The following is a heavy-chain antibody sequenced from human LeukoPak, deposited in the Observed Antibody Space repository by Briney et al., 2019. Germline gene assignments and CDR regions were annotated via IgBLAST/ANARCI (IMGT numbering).Heavy chain of an antibody. V-gene: IGHV3-43D*03. D-gene: IGHD3-10*01. Sequence: GGSLRLSCAASGFTFDDYAMHWARQAPGKGLEWVSLISWDGGSTYYADSVKGRFTISRDNSKNSLYLQMNSLRAEDTALYYCARASKITMVRGVIITSNYYYYMDVWGKGTTVTISS. CDR3: ARASKITMVRGVIITSNYYYYMDV. CDR1: GFTFDDYA. CDR2: ISWDGGST. J-gene: IGHJ6*03.